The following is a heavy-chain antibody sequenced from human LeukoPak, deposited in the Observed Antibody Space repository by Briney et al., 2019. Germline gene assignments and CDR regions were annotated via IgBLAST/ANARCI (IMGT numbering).Heavy chain of an antibody. V-gene: IGHV4-30-2*05. Sequence: PSQTLSLTCAVSGVSISSGGYSWSWIRQPPGKGLEWIGYIYYSGSTYYNPSLKSRVTISVDTSKNQFSLKLSSVTAADTAVYYCAGQYYDYVWGSFYKQFDPWGQGTLVTVSS. CDR1: GVSISSGGYS. CDR3: AGQYYDYVWGSFYKQFDP. CDR2: IYYSGST. D-gene: IGHD3-16*01. J-gene: IGHJ5*02.